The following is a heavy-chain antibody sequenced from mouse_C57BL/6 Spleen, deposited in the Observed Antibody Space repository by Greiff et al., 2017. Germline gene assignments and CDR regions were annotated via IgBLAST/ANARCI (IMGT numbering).Heavy chain of an antibody. CDR3: ARDTSYYSNSDYFDY. D-gene: IGHD2-5*01. CDR2: IDPSDSYT. J-gene: IGHJ2*01. CDR1: GYTFTSYW. V-gene: IGHV1-50*01. Sequence: QVQLQQPGAELVKPGASVKLSCKASGYTFTSYWMQWVKQRPGQGLEWIGEIDPSDSYTNYNQKFKGKATLTGDTSSSPAYMQLSSLTSEDSAVYYCARDTSYYSNSDYFDYWGQGTTLTVSS.